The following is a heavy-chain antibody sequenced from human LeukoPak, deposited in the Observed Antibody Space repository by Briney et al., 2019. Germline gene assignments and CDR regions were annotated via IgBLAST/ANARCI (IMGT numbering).Heavy chain of an antibody. CDR1: GYRFTSDW. D-gene: IGHD2-15*01. Sequence: KYGESLKTSCKGSGYRFTSDWIGWVRQMPGKGLEWMGIIYPGDSDTRYSPSFQGQVTISADKSVNTAYLQWSSLKASDTAMYYCARLSGRVVCSAGSCYIDSWGQGTLVTVSS. CDR3: ARLSGRVVCSAGSCYIDS. J-gene: IGHJ4*02. V-gene: IGHV5-51*01. CDR2: IYPGDSDT.